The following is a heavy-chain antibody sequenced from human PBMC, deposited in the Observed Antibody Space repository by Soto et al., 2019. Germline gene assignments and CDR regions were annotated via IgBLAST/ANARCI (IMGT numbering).Heavy chain of an antibody. D-gene: IGHD2-15*01. Sequence: QVQLQETGPGLVKPSQTLSLTCTVSGGSISSGDYYWSWIRQPPGKGLEWIGYIYYSGSTYYNPSLKSRVPIAVDTSKNQSSLKLSSVTAADTAVYYCARDSLNCHGGSCYSGGGMDVWGQGTTVTVSS. CDR1: GGSISSGDYY. J-gene: IGHJ6*02. CDR2: IYYSGST. V-gene: IGHV4-30-4*01. CDR3: ARDSLNCHGGSCYSGGGMDV.